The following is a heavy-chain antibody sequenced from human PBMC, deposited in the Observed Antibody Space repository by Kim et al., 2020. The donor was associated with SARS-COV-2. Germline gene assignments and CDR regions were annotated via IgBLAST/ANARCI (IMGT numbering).Heavy chain of an antibody. CDR2: IDPSDSYT. V-gene: IGHV5-10-1*01. CDR3: ARHVPVGVLMVYAIEESWFDR. CDR1: GYSFTSYW. J-gene: IGHJ5*02. D-gene: IGHD2-8*01. Sequence: GESLKISCKGSGYSFTSYWISWVRQMPGKGLEWMGRIDPSDSYTNYSPSFQGHVTISADKSISTAYLQWSSLKASDTAMYYCARHVPVGVLMVYAIEESWFDRWGQGTLVTVSS.